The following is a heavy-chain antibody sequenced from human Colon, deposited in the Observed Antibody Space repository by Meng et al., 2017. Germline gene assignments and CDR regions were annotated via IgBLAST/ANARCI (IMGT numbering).Heavy chain of an antibody. CDR1: GGSVSSGDYY. Sequence: QLQESGPGLVGPSETLSLTCPVSGGSVSSGDYYWSWIRQPPGKGLEWLGYVYYTGNTNYNPSLKNRVTISLDTSNNQFSLKLTSMTAADAAIYYCARVNGDFDEAWFDPWGQGTLVTVSS. J-gene: IGHJ5*02. CDR3: ARVNGDFDEAWFDP. V-gene: IGHV4-61*08. CDR2: VYYTGNT. D-gene: IGHD2-21*02.